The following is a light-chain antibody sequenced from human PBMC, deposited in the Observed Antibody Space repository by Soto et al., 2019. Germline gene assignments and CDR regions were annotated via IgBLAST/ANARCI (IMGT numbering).Light chain of an antibody. CDR3: GTWDSSLNAVL. Sequence: QSVLTQPPSVSAAPGQRVTISCSGSTSNVGNNFVSWYQHLPGRAPQVLIYETYKRPSGIPDRFSASKSGASATLAITGLQTGDEADYYCGTWDSSLNAVLFGGGTKLTVL. J-gene: IGLJ2*01. CDR1: TSNVGNNF. V-gene: IGLV1-51*01. CDR2: ETY.